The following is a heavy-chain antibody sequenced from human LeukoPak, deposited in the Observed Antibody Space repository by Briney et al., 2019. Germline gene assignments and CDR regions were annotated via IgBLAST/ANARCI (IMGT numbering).Heavy chain of an antibody. CDR2: ISGSGGRT. CDR3: VKDRGYMVAVAGTPHDY. D-gene: IGHD6-19*01. CDR1: GFTFNNYA. V-gene: IGHV3-23*01. J-gene: IGHJ4*02. Sequence: GRSLRLSCAASGFTFNNYAMSWVRQAPGKGLEWVSDISGSGGRTYYADSVKGRFTISRDNSKNTLYLQMNSLRAEDTAVYYCVKDRGYMVAVAGTPHDYWGQGTPVTVSS.